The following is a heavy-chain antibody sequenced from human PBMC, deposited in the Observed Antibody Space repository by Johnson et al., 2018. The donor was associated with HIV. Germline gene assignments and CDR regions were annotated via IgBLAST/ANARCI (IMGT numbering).Heavy chain of an antibody. V-gene: IGHV3-64*07. CDR2: ITNNGGST. Sequence: VQLVESGGGLVKPGGSLRLSCAASGFTFSNAWMSWVRQVPGKGLEYVSRITNNGGSTYYVDSVKGRFTISRDNSKNTLYLQMDSLRAEDMGVYYCATDYNFWSGRPDSFDVWGQGTMVTVSS. D-gene: IGHD3-3*01. CDR1: GFTFSNAW. J-gene: IGHJ3*01. CDR3: ATDYNFWSGRPDSFDV.